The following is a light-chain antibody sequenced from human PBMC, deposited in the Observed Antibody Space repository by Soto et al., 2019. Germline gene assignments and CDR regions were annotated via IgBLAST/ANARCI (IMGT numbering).Light chain of an antibody. J-gene: IGKJ3*01. CDR3: QQYGSSTIFS. CDR1: QSVSSSY. Sequence: EIVLTQSPGTLSLSPGERATLSCRASQSVSSSYLAWYQQKPGQAPRLLIYGASNRATGNPDRFSGSGSGTDFTLTISRLEPEDLAVYYCQQYGSSTIFSFGPGNKVDIK. CDR2: GAS. V-gene: IGKV3-20*01.